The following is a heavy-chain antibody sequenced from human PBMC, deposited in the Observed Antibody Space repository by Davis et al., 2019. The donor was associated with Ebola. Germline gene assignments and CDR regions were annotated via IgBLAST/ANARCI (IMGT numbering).Heavy chain of an antibody. J-gene: IGHJ3*02. CDR3: VRVAYYDSSGYYSGRGFEI. Sequence: SLSPSCLLSAFYLSSYSINWVRQAPGNGLEWVSYTSSGSSTMFYADSVKGRFTISRDNAKNSLSLQMNTLRDEDTAVYYCVRVAYYDSSGYYSGRGFEIWGQGTWVTVSS. CDR2: TSSGSSTM. V-gene: IGHV3-48*02. CDR1: AFYLSSYS. D-gene: IGHD3-22*01.